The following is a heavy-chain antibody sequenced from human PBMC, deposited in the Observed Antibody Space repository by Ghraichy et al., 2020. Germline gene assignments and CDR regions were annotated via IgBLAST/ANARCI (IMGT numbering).Heavy chain of an antibody. CDR3: AREPPGVVVSAIFPGY. V-gene: IGHV3-66*01. CDR2: IYSGGST. Sequence: GESLRLSCAASGFTVSSNYMSWVRQAPGKGLEWVSVIYSGGSTVYADSVKGRFTISRDSSKNTLFLQMNSLRAEDTAVYYCAREPPGVVVSAIFPGYWGQGTLVTVSS. D-gene: IGHD2-21*02. CDR1: GFTVSSNY. J-gene: IGHJ4*02.